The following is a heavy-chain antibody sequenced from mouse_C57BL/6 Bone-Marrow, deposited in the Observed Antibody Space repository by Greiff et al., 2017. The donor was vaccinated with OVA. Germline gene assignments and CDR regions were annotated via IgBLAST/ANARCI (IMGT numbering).Heavy chain of an antibody. CDR3: ARVYYGPGDY. CDR2: IDPSDSYT. V-gene: IGHV1-69*01. D-gene: IGHD2-1*01. J-gene: IGHJ2*01. Sequence: QVQLQQPGAELVMPGASVKLSCKASGYTFTSYWMHWVKQRPGQGLEWIGEIDPSDSYTNYNQKFKGKSTLTVHKSSSTAYMQLSSLTSEDSAVYYCARVYYGPGDYWGQGTTLTVSS. CDR1: GYTFTSYW.